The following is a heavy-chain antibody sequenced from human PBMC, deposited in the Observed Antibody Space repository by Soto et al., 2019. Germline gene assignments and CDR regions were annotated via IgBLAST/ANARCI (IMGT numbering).Heavy chain of an antibody. J-gene: IGHJ6*02. CDR2: INPSGGST. Sequence: QVQLVQSGAEVKKPGASVKVSCKASGYTFTSYYMHWVRQAPGQGLEWMGIINPSGGSTSYAQKFQGSVTMTSDRVTSTVYMALSSLRSEHTAVYYCAGESFYYYGMDVWGQGTTVTVSS. CDR1: GYTFTSYY. CDR3: AGESFYYYGMDV. V-gene: IGHV1-46*01.